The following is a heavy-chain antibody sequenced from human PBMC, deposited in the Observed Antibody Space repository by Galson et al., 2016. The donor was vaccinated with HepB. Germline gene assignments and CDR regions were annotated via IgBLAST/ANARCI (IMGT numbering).Heavy chain of an antibody. J-gene: IGHJ4*02. CDR2: ISGSGGTT. V-gene: IGHV3-23*01. CDR1: GFTFSNYA. Sequence: SLRLSCAASGFTFSNYAMSWVRQAPGKGLEWVSSISGSGGTTYYADSVKGRFTISRDNSKDTLYLEMNSLRAGDTAIYYCAKDLTGGHSAWFFGYWGQGTLVSVSS. CDR3: AKDLTGGHSAWFFGY. D-gene: IGHD3-9*01.